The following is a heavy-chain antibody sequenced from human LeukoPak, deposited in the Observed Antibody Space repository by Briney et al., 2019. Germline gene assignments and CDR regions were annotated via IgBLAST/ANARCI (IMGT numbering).Heavy chain of an antibody. V-gene: IGHV4-59*11. Sequence: SETLSLTCTVSGDSISSHYWSWIRQPPGKGLEWMGFFFEVGSTDYKSSLESRVTMSVDTSKNQFSLKLRSVTAADTAVYYCARVLQNYYHLDVWGTGTTVTVSS. D-gene: IGHD2/OR15-2a*01. CDR3: ARVLQNYYHLDV. J-gene: IGHJ6*03. CDR2: FFEVGST. CDR1: GDSISSHY.